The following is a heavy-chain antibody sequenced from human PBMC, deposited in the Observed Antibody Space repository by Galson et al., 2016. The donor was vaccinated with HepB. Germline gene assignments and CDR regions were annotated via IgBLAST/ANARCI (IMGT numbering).Heavy chain of an antibody. D-gene: IGHD6-13*01. CDR2: IKASDDTT. CDR1: GFTLSNYD. V-gene: IGHV3-23*01. Sequence: SLRLSCAASGFTLSNYDTNWVRQAPGKGLDWVSDIKASDDTTPYADSVTGRFTLSRDSYRNTVYLQMNSLRAEDTALYFCAKVHSGYGSSCPYYYYYGLDVWGKGTTVTVSS. J-gene: IGHJ6*04. CDR3: AKVHSGYGSSCPYYYYYGLDV.